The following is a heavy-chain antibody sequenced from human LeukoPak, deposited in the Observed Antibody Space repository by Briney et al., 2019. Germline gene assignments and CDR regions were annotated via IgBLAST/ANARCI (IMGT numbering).Heavy chain of an antibody. J-gene: IGHJ4*02. Sequence: SETLSLTCTVSGGSISSYYWSWIRQPPGKGLEWIGYTYYSGSTNYNPSLKSRVTISVDTSKNQFSLKLSSVTAADTAVYYCARHLGSSWLLYFDYWGQGTLVTVSS. CDR2: TYYSGST. CDR1: GGSISSYY. D-gene: IGHD6-13*01. CDR3: ARHLGSSWLLYFDY. V-gene: IGHV4-59*08.